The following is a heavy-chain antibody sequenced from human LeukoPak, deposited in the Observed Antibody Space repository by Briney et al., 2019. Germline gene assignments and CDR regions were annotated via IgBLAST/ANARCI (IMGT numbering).Heavy chain of an antibody. V-gene: IGHV4-4*09. J-gene: IGHJ5*02. CDR2: NYSSGRT. CDR3: ARLSAGFNSSYWFDP. D-gene: IGHD2/OR15-2a*01. CDR1: GGSISSYY. Sequence: SETLSLTCTVSGGSISSYYWTWIRQPPGKGLEWIGYNYSSGRTNYNPSLKSQVTMSVDTSKNQFSLKVISVTAADTAVYYCARLSAGFNSSYWFDPWGQGTLVTVSS.